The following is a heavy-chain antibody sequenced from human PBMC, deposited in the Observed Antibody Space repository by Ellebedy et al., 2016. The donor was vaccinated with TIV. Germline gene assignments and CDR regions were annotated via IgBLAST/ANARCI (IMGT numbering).Heavy chain of an antibody. CDR3: TTGVDSSSSSA. CDR1: GYTFTGYY. J-gene: IGHJ5*02. CDR2: INPNSGGT. D-gene: IGHD6-6*01. V-gene: IGHV1-2*02. Sequence: ASVKVSXXASGYTFTGYYMHWVRQAPGQGLEWMGWINPNSGGTNYAQKFQGRVTMTRDTSTNTAYMELSSLTSEDTAVYYCTTGVDSSSSSAWGQGTLVTVSS.